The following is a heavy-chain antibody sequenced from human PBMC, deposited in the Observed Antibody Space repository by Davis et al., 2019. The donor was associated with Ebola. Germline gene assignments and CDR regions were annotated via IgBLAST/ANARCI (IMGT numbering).Heavy chain of an antibody. J-gene: IGHJ4*02. CDR1: GFTFSNYA. CDR3: ATGGKLHFEY. CDR2: INYGSEST. D-gene: IGHD1-7*01. V-gene: IGHV3-23*01. Sequence: PGGSLRLSCAASGFTFSNYAMSWVRQAPGKGLEWVSTINYGSESTYFADSVKGRFTISRHSSENTVFLQMNSLRPDDTAVYYCATGGKLHFEYWGQGTLVTVSS.